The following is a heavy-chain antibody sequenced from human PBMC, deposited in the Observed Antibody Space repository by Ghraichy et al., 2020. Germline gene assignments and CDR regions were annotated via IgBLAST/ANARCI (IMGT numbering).Heavy chain of an antibody. CDR2: IIPILGIA. CDR3: ARDPGDGYNSY. D-gene: IGHD5-24*01. V-gene: IGHV1-69*04. CDR1: GGTFSSYT. J-gene: IGHJ4*02. Sequence: SVKVSCKASGGTFSSYTISWVRQAPGQGLEWMGRIIPILGIANYAQKFQGRVTITADKSTSTAYMELSSLRSEDTAVYYCARDPGDGYNSYWGQGTLVTVSS.